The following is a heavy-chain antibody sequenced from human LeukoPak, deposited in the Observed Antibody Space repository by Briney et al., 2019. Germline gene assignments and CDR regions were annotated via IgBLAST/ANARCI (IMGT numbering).Heavy chain of an antibody. J-gene: IGHJ4*02. V-gene: IGHV3-30-3*01. D-gene: IGHD4-23*01. CDR3: ARANSWDY. Sequence: GGSLRLSCAASGFTFSSYAMHWVRQAPGKGLEWVAVISYDGSNKYYADSVKGRFTISRDNSKNTLYLQMNSLRAEDTAVYYCARANSWDYWGQGTLVTVSS. CDR2: ISYDGSNK. CDR1: GFTFSSYA.